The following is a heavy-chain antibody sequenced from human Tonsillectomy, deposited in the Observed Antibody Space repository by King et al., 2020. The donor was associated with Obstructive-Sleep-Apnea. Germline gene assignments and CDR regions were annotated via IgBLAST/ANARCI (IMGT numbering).Heavy chain of an antibody. D-gene: IGHD2-15*01. V-gene: IGHV4-59*01. CDR3: ARDRRYCSGGGCSPSYYFDY. CDR1: GGSISSFY. CDR2: IYYSGST. J-gene: IGHJ4*02. Sequence: VQLQESGPGLVKPSETLSLTCTVSGGSISSFYWSWIRQPPGKGLEWIGYIYYSGSTSYNPSLKSRVTTSVDTSKNQFSLKLSSVTAADTAMYYCARDRRYCSGGGCSPSYYFDYWGQGTLVTVSS.